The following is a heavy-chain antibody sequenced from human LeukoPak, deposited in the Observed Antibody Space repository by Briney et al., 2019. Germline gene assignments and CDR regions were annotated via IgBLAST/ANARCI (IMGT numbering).Heavy chain of an antibody. D-gene: IGHD3-16*02. CDR3: AKVLRSDYVWGSYRYPDY. CDR1: GFTFSSYA. V-gene: IGHV3-23*01. CDR2: ISGSGGST. Sequence: GGSLRLSCAASGFTFSSYAITWVRQAPGKGLEGVSVISGSGGSTSYADSVKGRFTISRDNSKNTLYLQMNSLRAEDTAVYYCAKVLRSDYVWGSYRYPDYWGQGTLVTVSS. J-gene: IGHJ4*02.